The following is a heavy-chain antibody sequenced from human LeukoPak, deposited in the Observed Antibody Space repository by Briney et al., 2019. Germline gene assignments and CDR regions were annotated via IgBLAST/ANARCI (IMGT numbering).Heavy chain of an antibody. D-gene: IGHD3-22*01. Sequence: ETLSLTCAVYGGSFSGYYWSWIRQPPGKGLEWIGEINHSGSTNYNPSLKSRVTISVDTSKNQFSLKLSSVTAADTAVYYCARDLGSVNMIVVKLLDYWGQGTLVTVSS. CDR2: INHSGST. CDR3: ARDLGSVNMIVVKLLDY. V-gene: IGHV4-34*01. CDR1: GGSFSGYY. J-gene: IGHJ4*02.